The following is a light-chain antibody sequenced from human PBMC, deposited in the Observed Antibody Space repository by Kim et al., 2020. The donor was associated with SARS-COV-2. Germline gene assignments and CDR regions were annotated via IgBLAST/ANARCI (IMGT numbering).Light chain of an antibody. Sequence: DIQMTQSPSSLSASVGDRVTITCRASQGISNYLAWYQQKPGKVPKLLIYAASTLQSGVPSPFSGSGSGTDFTLTISSLQPEDVATYYCQKYNSAPPGTFGPGTKVDIK. CDR3: QKYNSAPPGT. J-gene: IGKJ3*01. V-gene: IGKV1-27*01. CDR2: AAS. CDR1: QGISNY.